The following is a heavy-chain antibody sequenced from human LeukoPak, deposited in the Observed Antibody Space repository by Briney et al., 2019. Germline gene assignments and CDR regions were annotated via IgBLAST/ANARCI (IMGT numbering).Heavy chain of an antibody. CDR2: ISAYNGNT. V-gene: IGHV1-18*01. D-gene: IGHD3-10*01. CDR1: GYTFTSYG. J-gene: IGHJ6*03. CDR3: ARDLAPTPWFGELLRMKYYYYYMDV. Sequence: GASVKVSCKASGYTFTSYGISWVRQAPGQGLEWMGWISAYNGNTNYAQKLQGRVTMTTDTSTSTAYMELRSLRSDDTAVYYCARDLAPTPWFGELLRMKYYYYYMDVWGKGTTVTISS.